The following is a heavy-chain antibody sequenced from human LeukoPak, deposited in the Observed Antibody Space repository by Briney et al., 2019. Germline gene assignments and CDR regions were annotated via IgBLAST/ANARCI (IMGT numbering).Heavy chain of an antibody. CDR2: INPSGGST. CDR1: GYTFTSYY. D-gene: IGHD4-17*01. V-gene: IGHV1-46*01. Sequence: ASVKVSCKASGYTFTSYYMHWVRQAPGQGLEWMGIINPSGGSTNYAQKFQGRVTITADESTSTAYMELSSLRSEDTAVYYCARHLDYGDSPGGWFDPWGQGTLVTVSS. J-gene: IGHJ5*02. CDR3: ARHLDYGDSPGGWFDP.